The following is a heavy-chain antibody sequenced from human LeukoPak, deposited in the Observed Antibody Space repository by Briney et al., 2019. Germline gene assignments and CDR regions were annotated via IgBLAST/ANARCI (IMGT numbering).Heavy chain of an antibody. CDR1: GFTFSSYA. V-gene: IGHV3-30-3*01. D-gene: IGHD2-2*01. Sequence: GRSLRLSCAASGFTFSSYAMHWVRQAPGKGLEWVAVISYDGSNKYYADSVKGRFTISRDNAKSSLYLQMNSLRAEDTAVYYCANHLACGSTSCPPFDDWGQGTLVTVSS. CDR3: ANHLACGSTSCPPFDD. CDR2: ISYDGSNK. J-gene: IGHJ4*02.